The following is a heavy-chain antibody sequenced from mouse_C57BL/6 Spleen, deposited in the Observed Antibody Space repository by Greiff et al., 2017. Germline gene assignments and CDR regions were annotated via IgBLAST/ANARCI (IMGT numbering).Heavy chain of an antibody. CDR2: IWRGGST. J-gene: IGHJ4*01. Sequence: VQLQQSGPGLVQPSQSLSITCTVSGFSLTSYGVHWVRQSPGKGLEWLGVIWRGGSTDYNAAFMSRLSITKDNSKSQVFFKMNGLQADDTAIYXCAKGPDYYGSSYGAMDYWGQGTSVTVSS. V-gene: IGHV2-5*01. D-gene: IGHD1-1*01. CDR1: GFSLTSYG. CDR3: AKGPDYYGSSYGAMDY.